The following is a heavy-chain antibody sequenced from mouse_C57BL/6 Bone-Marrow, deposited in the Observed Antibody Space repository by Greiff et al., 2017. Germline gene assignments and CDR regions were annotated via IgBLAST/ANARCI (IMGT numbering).Heavy chain of an antibody. CDR2: INPNNGGT. J-gene: IGHJ4*01. V-gene: IGHV1-26*01. D-gene: IGHD2-4*01. Sequence: EVQLQQSGPELVKPGASVKISCKASGYTFTDYYMNWVKQSHGKSLEWIGDINPNNGGTSYNQKFKGKATLTVDKSSSTAYMELRSLTSEDSAVYYCAMDYDGDYYAMDYWGQGTSVTVSS. CDR1: GYTFTDYY. CDR3: AMDYDGDYYAMDY.